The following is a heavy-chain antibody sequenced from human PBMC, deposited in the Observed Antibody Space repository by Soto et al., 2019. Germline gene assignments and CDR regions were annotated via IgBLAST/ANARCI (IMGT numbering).Heavy chain of an antibody. D-gene: IGHD1-1*01. CDR3: ARHGNRTPNFDY. J-gene: IGHJ4*02. V-gene: IGHV4-39*01. CDR1: GGSISSSSYY. Sequence: PSETLSLTCTVSGGSISSSSYYWGWIRQPPGKGLEWIGSIYYSGSTFYNPSLKSRVTISVDTSKNQFSLKLSSVTAADTALYYCARHGNRTPNFDYWGQGTLVTVSS. CDR2: IYYSGST.